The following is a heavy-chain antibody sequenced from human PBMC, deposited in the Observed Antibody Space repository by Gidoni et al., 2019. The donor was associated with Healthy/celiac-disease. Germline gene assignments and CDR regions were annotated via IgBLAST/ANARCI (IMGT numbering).Heavy chain of an antibody. D-gene: IGHD3-3*01. CDR1: GFTLSDYD. V-gene: IGHV3-11*01. CDR2: SSSRGSTI. Sequence: QVQLVESGGGLVKHGGCRRLSCAAYGFTLSDYDMSWIRQAPGKGLEWVSYSSSRGSTIYYADAVKGRFTISRDNAKNSLYLQMNSLRAEDSAVYYCARDPDFWSGYYGVGDYWGQGTLVTVSS. J-gene: IGHJ4*02. CDR3: ARDPDFWSGYYGVGDY.